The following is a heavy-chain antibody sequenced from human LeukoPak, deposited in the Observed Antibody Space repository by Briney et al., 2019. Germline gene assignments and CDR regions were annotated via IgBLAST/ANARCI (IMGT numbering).Heavy chain of an antibody. CDR2: ISYDGSNK. CDR1: GFTFSSYA. D-gene: IGHD3-10*02. J-gene: IGHJ4*02. Sequence: GGSLSLSCAASGFTFSSYAMHWVRQAPGKGLEWVGVISYDGSNKYYADSVKGRFTISRDNSKNTLYLQMNSLRAEDTAVYYCARGGLFVRGVPNDYWGQGTLVTVSS. V-gene: IGHV3-30*04. CDR3: ARGGLFVRGVPNDY.